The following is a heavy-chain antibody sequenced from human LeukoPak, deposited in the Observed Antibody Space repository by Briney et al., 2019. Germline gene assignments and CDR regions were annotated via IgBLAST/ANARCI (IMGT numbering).Heavy chain of an antibody. Sequence: EPSETLSLTCTVSGFSIRSGFYWGWIRQPPGKGMEWIGNIHHSGSTYYNPSLKSRVTISVDTSKNQFSLKVTSVTATDTAVYYCASDAPGLLGYWGQGTLVTVSS. D-gene: IGHD1-26*01. CDR3: ASDAPGLLGY. V-gene: IGHV4-38-2*02. CDR1: GFSIRSGFY. CDR2: IHHSGST. J-gene: IGHJ4*02.